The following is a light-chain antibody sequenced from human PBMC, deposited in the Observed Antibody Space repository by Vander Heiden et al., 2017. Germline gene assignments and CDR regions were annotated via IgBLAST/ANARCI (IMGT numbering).Light chain of an antibody. J-gene: IGLJ3*02. CDR3: SSYTSTSTWV. V-gene: IGLV2-14*01. CDR2: DVS. CDR1: SSDVGGYNY. Sequence: HSPLTPPPSLSASPAQSITISCTGTSSDVGGYNYDSWYQQHPGKAPKLMIYDVSNRPSGVSNRFSGSKSGNTASLTISGLQAEDEADYYCSSYTSTSTWVFGGGTKLTVL.